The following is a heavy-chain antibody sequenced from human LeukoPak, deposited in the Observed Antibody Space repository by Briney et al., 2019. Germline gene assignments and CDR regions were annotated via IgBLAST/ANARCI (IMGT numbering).Heavy chain of an antibody. D-gene: IGHD6-19*01. CDR3: ARAPYSSGWYFDY. J-gene: IGHJ4*02. CDR1: GFTFSSYA. Sequence: GGSLRLSCAASGFTFSSYAMSWVRQAPGKGLEWVSAISGSGGSTYYADSVKGRFTISRDNSKNTLYLQMNSLRAEDTAVYYCARAPYSSGWYFDYWGQGTLVTVSS. V-gene: IGHV3-23*01. CDR2: ISGSGGST.